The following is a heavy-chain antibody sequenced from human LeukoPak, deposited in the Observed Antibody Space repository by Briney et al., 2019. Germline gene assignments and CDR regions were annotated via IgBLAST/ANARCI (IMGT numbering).Heavy chain of an antibody. CDR3: ARLGGYSYGYNFDY. D-gene: IGHD5-18*01. J-gene: IGHJ4*02. CDR2: IYYSGST. V-gene: IGHV4-39*01. CDR1: GGSISSSSYY. Sequence: RSSETLSLTCTVSGGSISSSSYYWGWIRQPPGKGLEWIGSIYYSGSTYYNPSLKSRVTISVDTSKNQFSLKLSSVTAADTAVYYCARLGGYSYGYNFDYWGQGTLVTVSS.